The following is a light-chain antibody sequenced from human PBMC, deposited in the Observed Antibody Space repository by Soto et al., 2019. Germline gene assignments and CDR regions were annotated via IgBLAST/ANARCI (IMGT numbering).Light chain of an antibody. CDR2: DAS. CDR3: HQRSNWIFA. CDR1: QSVSSY. Sequence: EFVLTQSPATLSLSPGERATLSCRASQSVSSYLAWYQQKPGQAPRLLIYDASNRATGIPARFIGGGSGTDFTLTITSLEPEDFAVYYCHQRSNWIFAFGPGTKVDL. J-gene: IGKJ3*01. V-gene: IGKV3-11*01.